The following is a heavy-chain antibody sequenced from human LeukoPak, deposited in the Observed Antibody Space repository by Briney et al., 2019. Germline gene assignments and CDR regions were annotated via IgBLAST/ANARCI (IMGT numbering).Heavy chain of an antibody. CDR1: GYSISSGYY. D-gene: IGHD2-21*02. Sequence: ASETLSLTCTVSGYSISSGYYWGWIRQPPGKGLEWIGSIYHSGSTYYNPSLKSRVTISVDTSKNQFSLKLSSVTAADTAVYYCASVVTAIHDYYGMDVWGQGTTVTVSS. J-gene: IGHJ6*02. V-gene: IGHV4-38-2*02. CDR2: IYHSGST. CDR3: ASVVTAIHDYYGMDV.